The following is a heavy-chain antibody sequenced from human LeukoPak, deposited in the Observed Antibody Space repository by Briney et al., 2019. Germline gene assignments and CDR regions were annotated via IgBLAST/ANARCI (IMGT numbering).Heavy chain of an antibody. D-gene: IGHD6-13*01. CDR3: ARGEQLADDY. CDR2: INNGGDYT. V-gene: IGHV3-23*01. CDR1: GFTFSSYA. Sequence: GGSLRLSCAASGFTFSSYAMTWVRQAPGKGLEWVSSINNGGDYTYYADSVKGRFTISRDNSKNTLYLQMNSLRAEDTAVYYCARGEQLADDYWGQGTLVTVSS. J-gene: IGHJ4*02.